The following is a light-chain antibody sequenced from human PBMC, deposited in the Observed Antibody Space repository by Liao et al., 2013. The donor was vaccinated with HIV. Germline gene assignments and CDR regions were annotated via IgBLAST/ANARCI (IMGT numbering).Light chain of an antibody. V-gene: IGLV3-1*01. CDR3: QAWDSSTACVV. CDR1: KLGDKY. Sequence: SYVLTQPPSVSVSPGQTASITCSGDKLGDKYACWYQQKPGQSPVLVIYQDSMRPSGIPERFSGSNSGNTATLTISGTQAMDEADYYCQAWDSSTACVVFGGGTKLTVL. CDR2: QDS. J-gene: IGLJ2*01.